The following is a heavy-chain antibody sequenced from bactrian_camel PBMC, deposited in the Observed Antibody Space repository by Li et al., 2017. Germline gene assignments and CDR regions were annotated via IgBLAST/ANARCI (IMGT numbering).Heavy chain of an antibody. Sequence: QLVESRGGLVQPGGSLRLSCAASGFTFSNYWMYWVRQAPGKGLEWVSSNGGTSTFYSDSVKGRFTISRDNAKNTLYLQLNSLKSEDTAMYYCAAGSKDHYRYAVRGQGTQVTVS. V-gene: IGHV3S1*01. CDR3: AAGSKDHYRYAV. J-gene: IGHJ4*01. CDR2: NGGTST. D-gene: IGHD3*01. CDR1: GFTFSNYW.